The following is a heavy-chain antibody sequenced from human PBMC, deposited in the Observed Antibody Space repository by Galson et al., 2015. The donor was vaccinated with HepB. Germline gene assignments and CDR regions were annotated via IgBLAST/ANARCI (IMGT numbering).Heavy chain of an antibody. CDR1: GYTFTSNG. V-gene: IGHV1-18*04. D-gene: IGHD2-2*01. CDR3: ARDRGYRFDY. Sequence: SVKASCKASGYTFTSNGISWVRQTPGQGLEWLGWISTYGGNTNYAQKFQGRITLTRDTSTSIAYVELRSLRSDDTAVYYCARDRGYRFDYWGQGTLVTVSS. CDR2: ISTYGGNT. J-gene: IGHJ4*02.